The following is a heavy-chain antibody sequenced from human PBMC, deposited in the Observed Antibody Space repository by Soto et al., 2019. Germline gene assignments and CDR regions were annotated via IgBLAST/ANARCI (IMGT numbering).Heavy chain of an antibody. V-gene: IGHV1-58*02. CDR2: IVVGSGNT. CDR1: GFTFTSSA. CDR3: AADPGLRPYYYDSSGYLA. J-gene: IGHJ5*02. D-gene: IGHD3-22*01. Sequence: ASVKVSCKASGFTFTSSAMQWVRQARGQRLEWIGWIVVGSGNTNYAQKFQERVTITRDMSTSTAYMELSSLRSEDTAVYYCAADPGLRPYYYDSSGYLAWGQGTLVTVSS.